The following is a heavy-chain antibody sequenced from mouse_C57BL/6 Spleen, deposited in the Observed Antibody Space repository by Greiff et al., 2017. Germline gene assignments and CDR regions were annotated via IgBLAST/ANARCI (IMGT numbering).Heavy chain of an antibody. V-gene: IGHV5-4*01. CDR2: ISAGGSYT. CDR1: GFTFSSYA. CDR3: ARDGHYGSSYDYAMGY. J-gene: IGHJ4*01. Sequence: EVMLVESGGGLVKPGGSLKLSCAASGFTFSSYAMSWVRQTPEKRLEWVATISAGGSYTYYPDNVKGRFTISRDNAKNNLYLQMSHLKSEDTAMYYCARDGHYGSSYDYAMGYWGQGTSVTVSS. D-gene: IGHD1-1*01.